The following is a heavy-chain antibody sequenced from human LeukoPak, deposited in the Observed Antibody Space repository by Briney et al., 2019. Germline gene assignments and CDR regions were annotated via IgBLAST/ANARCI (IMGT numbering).Heavy chain of an antibody. CDR2: ISSSSSTI. CDR1: GFTSSSYS. V-gene: IGHV3-48*04. Sequence: GGSLRLSCAASGFTSSSYSMNWVRQAPGKGLEWVSYISSSSSTIYYADSVKGRFTISRDNAKNSLYLQMNSLRAEDTAVYYCARTIWVAATPYYFDYWGQGTLVTVSS. CDR3: ARTIWVAATPYYFDY. J-gene: IGHJ4*02. D-gene: IGHD2-15*01.